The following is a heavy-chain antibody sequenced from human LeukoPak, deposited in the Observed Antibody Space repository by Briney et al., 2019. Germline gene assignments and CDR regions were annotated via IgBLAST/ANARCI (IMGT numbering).Heavy chain of an antibody. CDR1: GFTVSSNY. CDR3: ARLNFGDDY. J-gene: IGHJ4*02. CDR2: IYGSTSA. Sequence: GGSLRLSCAGSGFTVSSNYINWVRQAPGKGLEWVSLIYGSTSADYADSVKGRFTISRDTSMNTVYLQMNSLRAEDTAVYYCARLNFGDDYWGQGTLVTVSS. D-gene: IGHD4-17*01. V-gene: IGHV3-66*01.